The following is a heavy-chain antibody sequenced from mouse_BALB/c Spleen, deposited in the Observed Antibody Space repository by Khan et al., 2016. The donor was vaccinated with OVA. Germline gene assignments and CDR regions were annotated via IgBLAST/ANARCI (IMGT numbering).Heavy chain of an antibody. CDR3: ARRAL. CDR2: IDSNGGST. V-gene: IGHV5-6-3*01. Sequence: EVELEESGGGLVQPVGSLKRTCAASRFTISSYGMSSFRQTPAKRLELVATIDSNGGSTDDQDSVKSHITISGENAKNALFLHLPILKTEATASYNWARRALWGQGTTLTVSS. J-gene: IGHJ2*01. CDR1: RFTISSYG.